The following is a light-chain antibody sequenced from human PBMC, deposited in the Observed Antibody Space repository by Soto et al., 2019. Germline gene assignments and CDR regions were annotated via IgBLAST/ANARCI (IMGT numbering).Light chain of an antibody. J-gene: IGKJ1*01. CDR3: QQYNSYSPEWT. CDR2: MAS. CDR1: QSISDW. V-gene: IGKV1-5*03. Sequence: DIQMTQSPSTLSASVGDRVTITCRASQSISDWLAWYQQKPGKAPKLLIYMASSLERGVPSRFSGSGSGTEFTLTISSLQPDDFATYYCQQYNSYSPEWTFGQGTKVEIK.